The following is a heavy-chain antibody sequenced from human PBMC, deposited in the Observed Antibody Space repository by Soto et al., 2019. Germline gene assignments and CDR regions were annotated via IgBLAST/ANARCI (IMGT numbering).Heavy chain of an antibody. CDR1: GASMSSGGYY. D-gene: IGHD6-6*01. CDR3: ARDRHNNFFDP. Sequence: SETLCLSVNVSGASMSSGGYYWTWIRQSPGKGLEWIGYIYYSGSTYYNPSLESRVAISLDTSRSQFSLTLHSVTAADTAIYYCARDRHNNFFDPWGQGTLVTVSS. CDR2: IYYSGST. J-gene: IGHJ5*02. V-gene: IGHV4-31*03.